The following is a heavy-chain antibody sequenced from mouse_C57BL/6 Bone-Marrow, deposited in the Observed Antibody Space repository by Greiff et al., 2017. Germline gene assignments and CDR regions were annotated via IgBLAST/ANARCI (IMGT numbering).Heavy chain of an antibody. CDR2: IWSGGST. CDR1: GFSFTSYG. V-gene: IGHV2-4*01. D-gene: IGHD2-13*01. CDR3: GEVTKTFAY. J-gene: IGHJ3*01. Sequence: VQLQQSGPGLVQPSPSLSITCTASGFSFTSYGVHWVRQPPGKGLEWLGVIWSGGSTDYNAAFMSSLSISKDNSKSQVFLKMNSLQAEDTAIYYWGEVTKTFAYWGQGTLVTVSA.